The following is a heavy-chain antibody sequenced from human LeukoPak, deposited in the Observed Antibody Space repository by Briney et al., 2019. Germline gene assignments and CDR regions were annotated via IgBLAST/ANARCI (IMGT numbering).Heavy chain of an antibody. Sequence: GGSLRLSCAACGFTFSGYAMSWVRQAPGKGLEWVSAITGPGEGAFYADSVRGRFTISRDNSKNTLYLQMNSLRAEDTAIYYCAKRIYGWYQIDYWGQGTLVTVSS. V-gene: IGHV3-23*01. D-gene: IGHD2-8*02. CDR3: AKRIYGWYQIDY. CDR1: GFTFSGYA. CDR2: ITGPGEGA. J-gene: IGHJ4*02.